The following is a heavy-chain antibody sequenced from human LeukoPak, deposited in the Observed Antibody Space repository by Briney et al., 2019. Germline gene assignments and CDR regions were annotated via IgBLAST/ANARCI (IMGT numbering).Heavy chain of an antibody. J-gene: IGHJ5*02. D-gene: IGHD3-10*01. CDR3: ARLGTMVRGGDWFDP. Sequence: PSETLSLTCTVSGGSISSYYWSWIREPPGKGLEWIGYMYYSGSTIYNPSLKSRVTISVETSKNQFSLKLSSVTAADTAVYYCARLGTMVRGGDWFDPWGQGTLVTVSS. CDR1: GGSISSYY. V-gene: IGHV4-59*01. CDR2: MYYSGST.